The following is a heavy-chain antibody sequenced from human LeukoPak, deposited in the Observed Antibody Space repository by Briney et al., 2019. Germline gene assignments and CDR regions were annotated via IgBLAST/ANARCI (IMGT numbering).Heavy chain of an antibody. D-gene: IGHD6-19*01. V-gene: IGHV3-74*01. CDR1: GFTFSSYW. CDR3: ARTYSSFDY. Sequence: GGSLRLSRAVSGFTFSSYWMHWVRQAPGKGLVWVSRINNDGSTTAYADSVKGRFTISKDNTKNTLYLQMNSLRAEDTAVYYCARTYSSFDYWGQGTLVTVSS. J-gene: IGHJ4*02. CDR2: INNDGSTT.